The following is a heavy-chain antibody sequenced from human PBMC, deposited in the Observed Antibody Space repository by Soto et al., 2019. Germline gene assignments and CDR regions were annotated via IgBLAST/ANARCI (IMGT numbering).Heavy chain of an antibody. CDR1: GFTFSSYA. Sequence: EVQLLESGGGLVQPGGSLRLSCAASGFTFSSYAMSWVRQAPGKGLEWVSAISGSGGSTYYADSVKCRFTVSRDNSKNTLYLQMNSLRAEDTAVYYCEKDITMVRGVPTLSYFDYWGQGTLVTVSS. CDR2: ISGSGGST. V-gene: IGHV3-23*01. CDR3: EKDITMVRGVPTLSYFDY. D-gene: IGHD3-10*01. J-gene: IGHJ4*02.